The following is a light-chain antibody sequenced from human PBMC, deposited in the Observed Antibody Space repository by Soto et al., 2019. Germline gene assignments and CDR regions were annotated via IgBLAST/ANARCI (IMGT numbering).Light chain of an antibody. Sequence: EIVLTQSPGTLPLSPGERATLSCMASQSVSNNYLAWYQQKPGQAPRILIYGASNRATGIPDRFSGSGSGTDFTLTISRLEPEDFAVYYCQQYGSSGTFGTGTQLDIK. V-gene: IGKV3-20*01. CDR2: GAS. CDR1: QSVSNNY. CDR3: QQYGSSGT. J-gene: IGKJ4*02.